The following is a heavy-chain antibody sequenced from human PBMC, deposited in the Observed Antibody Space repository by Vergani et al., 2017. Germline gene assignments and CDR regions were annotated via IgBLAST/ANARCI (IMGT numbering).Heavy chain of an antibody. J-gene: IGHJ4*02. V-gene: IGHV3-11*06. CDR2: ISSSSSYT. D-gene: IGHD6-13*01. Sequence: VQVLESGGGLVQPGGSLRLSCAASGFTFSDYYMSWIRQAPGKGLEWVSYISSSSSYTNYADSVKGRFTIARDNAKNSLYLQMNSLRAEDTAVYYCARAQDSSSWTRTAPYYFDYWGQGTLVTVSS. CDR3: ARAQDSSSWTRTAPYYFDY. CDR1: GFTFSDYY.